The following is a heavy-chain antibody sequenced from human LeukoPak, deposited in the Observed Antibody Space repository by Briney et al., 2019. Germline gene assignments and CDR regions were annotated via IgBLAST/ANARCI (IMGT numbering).Heavy chain of an antibody. D-gene: IGHD4/OR15-4a*01. CDR1: GGSISGYY. V-gene: IGHV4-4*07. Sequence: SEPLSLPCTVSGGSISGYYWSWIRQPAGKALEWIGRIYSCGSTNYNPSLKSRVTLSVDTSKEQSSPKLEPVNAPGPALLFCARNYGGAYYLDYWGQGTLVTVSS. CDR2: IYSCGST. CDR3: ARNYGGAYYLDY. J-gene: IGHJ4*02.